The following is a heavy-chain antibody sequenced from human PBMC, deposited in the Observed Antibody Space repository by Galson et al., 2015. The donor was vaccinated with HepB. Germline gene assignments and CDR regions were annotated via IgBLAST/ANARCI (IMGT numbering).Heavy chain of an antibody. Sequence: PALVKPTQTLALTCTFSGFSLSTSGMCVSWIRQPPGKALEWLALIYWNDDKRYSPSLKSRLTITKDTSKNQVVLTMTNMDPVDTATYYCARTYGSGSLFDAFDIWGQGTTVTVSS. V-gene: IGHV2-5*08. J-gene: IGHJ3*02. CDR2: IYWNDDK. CDR1: GFSLSTSGMC. CDR3: ARTYGSGSLFDAFDI. D-gene: IGHD3-10*01.